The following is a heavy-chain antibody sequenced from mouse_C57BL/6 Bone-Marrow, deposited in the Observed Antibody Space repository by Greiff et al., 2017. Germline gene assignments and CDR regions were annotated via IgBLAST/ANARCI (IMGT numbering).Heavy chain of an antibody. CDR1: GFTFSSYG. CDR2: ISSGGSYT. J-gene: IGHJ3*01. Sequence: DVQLVESGGDLVKPGGSLKLSCAASGFTFSSYGMSWVRQTPDKRLEWVATISSGGSYTYYPDSVKGRFTISRDNAKNTLYLQMSSLKSEDTAMYYCARRGYSFPFAYWGQGTLVTVSA. D-gene: IGHD2-12*01. V-gene: IGHV5-6*01. CDR3: ARRGYSFPFAY.